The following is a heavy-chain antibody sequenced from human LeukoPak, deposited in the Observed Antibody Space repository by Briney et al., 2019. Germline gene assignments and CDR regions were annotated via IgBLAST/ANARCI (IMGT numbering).Heavy chain of an antibody. CDR3: ARGPAAISGSYYVGDY. CDR1: GFTFSRSW. V-gene: IGHV3-74*01. Sequence: GGSLRLSCAASGFTFSRSWMHWVRQAPGKGLVWVSRINDDGSTTSYADSVKGRFTISRDNAKNTLYLQMNSLRAEDTAVYYCARGPAAISGSYYVGDYWGQGTLVTVSS. CDR2: INDDGSTT. J-gene: IGHJ4*02. D-gene: IGHD1-26*01.